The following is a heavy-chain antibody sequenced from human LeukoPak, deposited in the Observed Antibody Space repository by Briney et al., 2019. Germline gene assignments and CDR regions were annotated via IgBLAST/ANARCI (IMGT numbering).Heavy chain of an antibody. CDR3: AREGDYYYYYMDV. V-gene: IGHV1-18*01. J-gene: IGHJ6*03. Sequence: ASVKVSCKASGYTFTSYGISWVRQAPGQGLEWMGWISAYNGNTNYAQKLQGRVTITRNTSISTAYMELSSLRSEDTAVYYCAREGDYYYYYMDVWGKGTTVTVSS. CDR2: ISAYNGNT. CDR1: GYTFTSYG.